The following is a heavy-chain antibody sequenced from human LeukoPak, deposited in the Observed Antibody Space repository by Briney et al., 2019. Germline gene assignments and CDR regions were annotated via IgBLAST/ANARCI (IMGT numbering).Heavy chain of an antibody. D-gene: IGHD6-13*01. CDR3: AHRRPGIAAAGMDY. CDR2: IYWDDDK. CDR1: GFSLSTSGVG. V-gene: IGHV2-5*02. Sequence: SGPTLVIPTQTLTLTCTFSGFSLSTSGVGVGWIRQPPGKALEWLALIYWDDDKRYSPSLKSRLTITKDTSKNQVVLTMTNMDPVDTATYYCAHRRPGIAAAGMDYWGQGTLVTVSS. J-gene: IGHJ4*02.